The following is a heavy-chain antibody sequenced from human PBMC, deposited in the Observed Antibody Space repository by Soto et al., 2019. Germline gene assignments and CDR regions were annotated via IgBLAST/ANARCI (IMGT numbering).Heavy chain of an antibody. CDR3: ARGRGYSSSLGFDP. J-gene: IGHJ5*02. D-gene: IGHD6-6*01. Sequence: GGSLRLSCAASGFTFSSYGMHWVRQAPGKGLEWVAVIWYDGSNKYYADSVKGRFTISRDNSKNTLYLQMNSLRAEDTAVYYCARGRGYSSSLGFDPWGQGTLVTVSS. V-gene: IGHV3-33*01. CDR2: IWYDGSNK. CDR1: GFTFSSYG.